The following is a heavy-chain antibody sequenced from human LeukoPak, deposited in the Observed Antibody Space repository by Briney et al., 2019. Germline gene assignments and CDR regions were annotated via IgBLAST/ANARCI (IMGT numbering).Heavy chain of an antibody. CDR2: IYHSGTT. Sequence: PAETLTLTCTASGGSFGHYYLSWIRQPPGKGLEWIGYIYHSGTTNYNPSLQSRVIISVDTSKNQSSLKLSSVTAADTAVYYCARLRYATGWYYFDSWGQGTLVTVSS. D-gene: IGHD6-19*01. J-gene: IGHJ4*02. CDR3: ARLRYATGWYYFDS. CDR1: GGSFGHYY. V-gene: IGHV4-59*08.